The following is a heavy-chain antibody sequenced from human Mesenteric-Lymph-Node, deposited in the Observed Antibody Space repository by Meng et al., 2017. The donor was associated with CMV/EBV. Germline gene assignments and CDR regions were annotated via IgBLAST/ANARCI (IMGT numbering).Heavy chain of an antibody. CDR1: GFTFSSYS. CDR3: ASPCGSTGYYYYGMDV. J-gene: IGHJ6*02. CDR2: ISSSSSYI. Sequence: GGSLRLSCAASGFTFSSYSMNWVRQAPGKGLEWVSSISSSSSYIYYADSVKGRFTISRDNAKNSLYLQMNSLRAEDTAVYYCASPCGSTGYYYYGMDVWGQGTTVTVSS. V-gene: IGHV3-21*01. D-gene: IGHD1-1*01.